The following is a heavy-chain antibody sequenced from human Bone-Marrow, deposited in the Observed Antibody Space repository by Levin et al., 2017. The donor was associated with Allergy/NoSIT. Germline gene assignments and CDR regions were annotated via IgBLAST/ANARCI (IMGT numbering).Heavy chain of an antibody. CDR2: IGANGGDT. Sequence: TGGSLRLSCAASGFTFSKYAMSWVRQAPGKGLEWVSAIGANGGDTEYADSVRGRFTISRDNSKNTLYVQMNSLRAEDTAVYYCARDLNQLEHYYFDKWGQGTLVTVSS. J-gene: IGHJ4*02. CDR3: ARDLNQLEHYYFDK. CDR1: GFTFSKYA. V-gene: IGHV3-23*01. D-gene: IGHD2-2*01.